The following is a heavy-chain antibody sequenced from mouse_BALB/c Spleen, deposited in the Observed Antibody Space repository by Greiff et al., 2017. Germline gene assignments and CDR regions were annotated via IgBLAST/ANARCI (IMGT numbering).Heavy chain of an antibody. CDR3: TRDPDYYGSSYAMDY. CDR2: ISSGGSYT. J-gene: IGHJ4*01. D-gene: IGHD1-1*01. V-gene: IGHV5-6-4*01. Sequence: EVQRVESGGGLVKPGGSLKLSCAASGFTFSSYTMSWVRQTPEKRLEWVATISSGGSYTYYPDSVKGRFTISRDNAKNTLYLQMSSLKSEDTAMYYCTRDPDYYGSSYAMDYWGQGTSVTVSS. CDR1: GFTFSSYT.